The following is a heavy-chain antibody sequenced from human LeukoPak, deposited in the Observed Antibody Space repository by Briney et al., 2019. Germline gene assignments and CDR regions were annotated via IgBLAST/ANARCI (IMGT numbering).Heavy chain of an antibody. Sequence: GGSLRLSCAASGFTLSSYAMSWVRQTPGKGLEWVSTISDNAYYADSVKGRFTISRDNAKNSLYLQMNSLRAEDTAVYYCARDSYCTNGVCYIGDAFDIWGQGTMVTVSS. CDR1: GFTLSSYA. CDR2: ISDNA. D-gene: IGHD2-8*01. V-gene: IGHV3-21*01. CDR3: ARDSYCTNGVCYIGDAFDI. J-gene: IGHJ3*02.